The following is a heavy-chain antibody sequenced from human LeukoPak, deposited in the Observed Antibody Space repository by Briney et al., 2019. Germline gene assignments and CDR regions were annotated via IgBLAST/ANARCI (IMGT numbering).Heavy chain of an antibody. CDR2: ISSSGSTI. J-gene: IGHJ4*02. D-gene: IGHD2-2*01. CDR1: GFTFSDYY. Sequence: PGGSLRLSCAASGFTFSDYYMSWIRQAPGKGLEWVSYISSSGSTIYYADSVKGRFTISRDNAKNSLYLQMNSLRAEDTAVYYCAKDIGPYCSSTSCSPGFDYWGQGTLVTVSS. V-gene: IGHV3-11*01. CDR3: AKDIGPYCSSTSCSPGFDY.